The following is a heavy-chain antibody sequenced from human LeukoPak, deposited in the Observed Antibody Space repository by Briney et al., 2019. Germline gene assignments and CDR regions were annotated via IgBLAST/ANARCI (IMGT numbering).Heavy chain of an antibody. D-gene: IGHD4-23*01. CDR3: ARVPDYGGKDLDY. J-gene: IGHJ4*01. CDR2: INPNSGDT. Sequence: ASVKVSCKASGYTFTDYYVHWVRQAPGQGLEWMGCINPNSGDTNYAQQFQGRVTMTRDTSITTAYMELSRLSSDDTAVYYCARVPDYGGKDLDYWGHGTLVSVSS. CDR1: GYTFTDYY. V-gene: IGHV1-2*02.